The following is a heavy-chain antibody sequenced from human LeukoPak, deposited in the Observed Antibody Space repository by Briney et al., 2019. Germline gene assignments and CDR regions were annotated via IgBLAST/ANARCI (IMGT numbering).Heavy chain of an antibody. V-gene: IGHV1-46*01. D-gene: IGHD3-10*01. CDR3: ARDSVILWFGESSYLDY. J-gene: IGHJ4*02. CDR1: GYTFTSYY. CDR2: INPSGGST. Sequence: ASVKVSCKASGYTFTSYYMHWVRQAPGRRLEWMGIINPSGGSTSYAQKFQGRVTMTRDTSTSTVYMELSSLRSEDTAVYYCARDSVILWFGESSYLDYWGQGTLVTVSS.